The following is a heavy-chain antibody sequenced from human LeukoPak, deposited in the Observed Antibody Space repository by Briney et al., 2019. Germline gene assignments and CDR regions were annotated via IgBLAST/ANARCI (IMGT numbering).Heavy chain of an antibody. CDR3: AKAWRVVAPAAYFDY. CDR1: GFTVSGYE. Sequence: SGGSLRLSCAASGFTVSGYEMNWVRQAPGKGLEWFSYISSSGSSIYYADSVKGRFTMSRDNARNSLYLQMNSLGAEDTAVYYCAKAWRVVAPAAYFDYWGQGTLVTVSS. CDR2: ISSSGSSI. J-gene: IGHJ4*02. D-gene: IGHD2-2*01. V-gene: IGHV3-48*03.